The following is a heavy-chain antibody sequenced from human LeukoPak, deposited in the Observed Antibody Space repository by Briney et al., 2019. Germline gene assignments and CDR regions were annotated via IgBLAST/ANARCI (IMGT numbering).Heavy chain of an antibody. CDR2: IYYSGST. Sequence: SETLSLTCTVSGGSISSYYWSWIRQPPGKGLEWIGYIYYSGSTYYNPSLKSRVTISVDTSKNQFSLKLSSVTAADTAVYYCARRRGSYLRIGFNWFDPWGQGTLVTVSS. V-gene: IGHV4-59*12. D-gene: IGHD1-26*01. CDR3: ARRRGSYLRIGFNWFDP. CDR1: GGSISSYY. J-gene: IGHJ5*02.